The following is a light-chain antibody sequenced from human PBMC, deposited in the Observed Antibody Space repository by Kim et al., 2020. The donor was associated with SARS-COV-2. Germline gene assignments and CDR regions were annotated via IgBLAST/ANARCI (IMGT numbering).Light chain of an antibody. CDR2: DAS. CDR3: QQHDKLPIT. Sequence: DIQMTQSPASLSASVGDRVTITCQASQDINSFINWYQQTPGKAPKLLMYDASNLETGVPSRFSGSGSGTHFTFTISSLQPEDIATYYCQQHDKLPITFGQGTRLEIK. J-gene: IGKJ5*01. CDR1: QDINSF. V-gene: IGKV1-33*01.